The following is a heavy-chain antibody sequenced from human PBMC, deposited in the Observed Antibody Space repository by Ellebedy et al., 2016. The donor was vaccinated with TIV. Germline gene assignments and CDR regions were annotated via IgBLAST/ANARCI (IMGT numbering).Heavy chain of an antibody. CDR3: TATANHGYLDV. CDR2: IRSRGNGYAT. J-gene: IGHJ6*03. CDR1: GFNFSGSA. V-gene: IGHV3-73*01. Sequence: GGSLRLXXGASGFNFSGSAMHWVRQASGKGLERVGRIRSRGNGYATIYGASVKGRFTFSRDDLKNTAYLQMNSLKTEDTAVYYCTATANHGYLDVWGKGATVTVSS.